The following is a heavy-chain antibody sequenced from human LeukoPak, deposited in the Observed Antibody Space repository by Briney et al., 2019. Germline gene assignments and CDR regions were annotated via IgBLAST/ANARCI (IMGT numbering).Heavy chain of an antibody. CDR3: ARGQYSSGWYDY. D-gene: IGHD6-19*01. J-gene: IGHJ4*02. CDR1: GGSISRYY. CDR2: IYYSGST. V-gene: IGHV4-59*01. Sequence: TSETLSLTCTVSGGSISRYYWSWIRQPPGKGLEWIGYIYYSGSTNYNPSLESRATISVDTPKTQFSLELRSVTAADTAVYYCARGQYSSGWYDYWGQGTLVTVSS.